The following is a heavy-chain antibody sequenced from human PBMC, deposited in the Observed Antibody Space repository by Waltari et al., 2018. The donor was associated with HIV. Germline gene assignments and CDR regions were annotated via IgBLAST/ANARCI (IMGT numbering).Heavy chain of an antibody. Sequence: QVQLVQSGAEVKKPGSPVKVSCTAPGGTFNNYDFIWVRQAPGQGLEWMGGIIPIFNTRNYAQKYQGRVTITADESTSTAYMELSSLRSEDTAVYYCARGVYYDILTGPIMGYFDYWGQGTLVTVSS. CDR2: IIPIFNTR. CDR3: ARGVYYDILTGPIMGYFDY. V-gene: IGHV1-69*01. CDR1: GGTFNNYD. D-gene: IGHD3-9*01. J-gene: IGHJ4*02.